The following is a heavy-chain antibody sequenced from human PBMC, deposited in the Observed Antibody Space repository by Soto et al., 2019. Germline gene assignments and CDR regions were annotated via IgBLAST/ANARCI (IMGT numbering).Heavy chain of an antibody. CDR1: GGSISSGGYY. CDR2: IYYSGST. D-gene: IGHD2-15*01. J-gene: IGHJ6*03. CDR3: ARLAPGCSGGSCYSVGPRNPDYYYYMDV. Sequence: SETLSLTCTVSGGSISSGGYYWSWIRQHPGKGLEWIGYIYYSGSTYYNPSLKSRVTISVDTSKNQFSLKLSSVTAADTAVYYCARLAPGCSGGSCYSVGPRNPDYYYYMDVWGKGTTVTVSS. V-gene: IGHV4-31*03.